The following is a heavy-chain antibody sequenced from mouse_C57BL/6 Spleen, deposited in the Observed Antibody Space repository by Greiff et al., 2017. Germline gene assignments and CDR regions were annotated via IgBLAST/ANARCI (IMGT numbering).Heavy chain of an antibody. V-gene: IGHV5-4*01. CDR1: GFTFSSYA. CDR3: ARDDYGSSFYAMDY. D-gene: IGHD1-1*01. Sequence: EVKLVESGGGLAKPGGSLKLSCAASGFTFSSYAMSWVRQTPEKRLEWVATISDGGSYTYYPDNVKGRFTISRDNAKNNLYLQMSHLKSEDTAMYYCARDDYGSSFYAMDYWGQGTSVTVSS. CDR2: ISDGGSYT. J-gene: IGHJ4*01.